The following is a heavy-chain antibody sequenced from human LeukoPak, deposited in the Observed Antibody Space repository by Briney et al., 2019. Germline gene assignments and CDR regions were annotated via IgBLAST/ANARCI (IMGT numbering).Heavy chain of an antibody. J-gene: IGHJ6*02. V-gene: IGHV1-2*04. D-gene: IGHD2-15*01. CDR1: GYTFTGYY. CDR2: INPNSGGT. CDR3: ASELDCSGGSCRALDV. Sequence: GASVKVSCKASGYTFTGYYMHWVRQAPGQGLEWMGWINPNSGGTNYAQKFQGWVTMTRDTSISTAYMELSRLRSDDTAVYYCASELDCSGGSCRALDVWGQGTTVTVSS.